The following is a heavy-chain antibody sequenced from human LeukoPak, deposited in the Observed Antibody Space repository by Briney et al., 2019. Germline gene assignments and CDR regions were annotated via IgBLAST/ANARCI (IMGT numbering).Heavy chain of an antibody. CDR2: IYYSGST. CDR1: GGSISSYY. J-gene: IGHJ4*02. Sequence: SETLSLTCTVSGGSISSYYWSWIRQPPGKGLEWIGYIYYSGSTNYNPSLKSRVTISVDTSKNQFSLKLSSVTAADTAVYYCARGVTWIQLPFDYWGQGTLVTVSS. CDR3: ARGVTWIQLPFDY. V-gene: IGHV4-59*01. D-gene: IGHD5-18*01.